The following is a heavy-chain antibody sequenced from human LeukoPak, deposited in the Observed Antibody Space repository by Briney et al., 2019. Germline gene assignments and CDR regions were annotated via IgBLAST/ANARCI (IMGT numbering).Heavy chain of an antibody. D-gene: IGHD6-13*01. V-gene: IGHV4-59*12. CDR1: GGSISSYY. CDR3: ARGYSSSWYAALDWFDP. J-gene: IGHJ5*02. Sequence: SETLSLTCTVSGGSISSYYWSWIRQPPGKGLEWIGYIYYSGSTNYNPSLKSRVTISVDTSKNQFSLKLNSVTAADTAVYYCARGYSSSWYAALDWFDPWGQGTLVIVSS. CDR2: IYYSGST.